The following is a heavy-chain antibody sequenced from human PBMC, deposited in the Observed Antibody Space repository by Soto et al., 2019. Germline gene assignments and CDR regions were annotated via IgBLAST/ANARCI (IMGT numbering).Heavy chain of an antibody. CDR1: CGSFSGYY. J-gene: IGHJ6*02. Sequence: PSETLSLTCAVYCGSFSGYYWSWIRQPPGKGLEWIGEINHSGSTNYNPSLKSRVTISVDTSKNQFSLKLSSVTAADTAVYYCARGSYDSSGYYYPAGFYYYYYGMDVWGQGTTVTVSS. CDR3: ARGSYDSSGYYYPAGFYYYYYGMDV. V-gene: IGHV4-34*01. D-gene: IGHD3-22*01. CDR2: INHSGST.